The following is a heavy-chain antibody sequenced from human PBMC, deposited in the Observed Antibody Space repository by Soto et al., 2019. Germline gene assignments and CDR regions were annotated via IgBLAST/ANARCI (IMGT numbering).Heavy chain of an antibody. D-gene: IGHD3-3*01. CDR3: ARGMKIAYYDFWSGYGYYYYGMDV. Sequence: QVQLVQSGAEVKKPGASVKVSCKASGYTFTSYDINWVRQATGQGLEWMGWMNPNSGNTGYAQKFQGRVTMTRNTSISTAYMELSSPRSEDTAVYYCARGMKIAYYDFWSGYGYYYYGMDVWGQGTTVTVSS. CDR1: GYTFTSYD. V-gene: IGHV1-8*01. CDR2: MNPNSGNT. J-gene: IGHJ6*02.